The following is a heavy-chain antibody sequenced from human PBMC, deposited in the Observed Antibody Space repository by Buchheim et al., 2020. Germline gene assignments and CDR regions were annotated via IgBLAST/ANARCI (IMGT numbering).Heavy chain of an antibody. CDR2: IYHSGNT. V-gene: IGHV4-31*03. CDR3: VRVRWVAGGQYRWFDP. Sequence: QVQLQESGPGLERPSQTLSLTCSVSGGSIGSGGYYWSWVRQHPGKALEWIGYIYHSGNTYYNPSLESRVTISVDTSERQFSLNLRSVTAADTAVYYCVRVRWVAGGQYRWFDPWGQGTL. J-gene: IGHJ5*02. D-gene: IGHD2-15*01. CDR1: GGSIGSGGYY.